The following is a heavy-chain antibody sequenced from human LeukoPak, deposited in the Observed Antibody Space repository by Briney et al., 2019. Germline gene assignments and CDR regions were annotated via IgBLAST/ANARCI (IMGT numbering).Heavy chain of an antibody. CDR2: IRYDGSNK. V-gene: IGHV3-30*02. J-gene: IGHJ3*02. D-gene: IGHD2-2*01. Sequence: PGGSLRLSCAASGFTFSSYGMHWVRQAPGKGLEWVAFIRYDGSNKYYADSVKGRFTISRDNSKNTLYLQMNSLRAEDTAVYYCAELGCSSTSCYRAFDIWGQGTMVTVSS. CDR3: AELGCSSTSCYRAFDI. CDR1: GFTFSSYG.